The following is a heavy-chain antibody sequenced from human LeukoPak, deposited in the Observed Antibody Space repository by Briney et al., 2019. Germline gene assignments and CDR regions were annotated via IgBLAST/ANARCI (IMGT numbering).Heavy chain of an antibody. CDR3: ARDLGGFEKD. CDR1: GGSFSSRPYY. V-gene: IGHV4-61*02. CDR2: IYTSGST. D-gene: IGHD3-3*01. Sequence: SETLSLTCTVSGGSFSSRPYYWSWIRQPAGKGLEWIGRIYTSGSTNYNPSLKSRVTMSVDTSKNQFSLKLSSVTAADTAVYYCARDLGGFEKDWGQGTLVTVSS. J-gene: IGHJ4*02.